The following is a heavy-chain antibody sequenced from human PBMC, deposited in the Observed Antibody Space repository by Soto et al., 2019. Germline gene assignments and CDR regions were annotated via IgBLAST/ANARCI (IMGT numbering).Heavy chain of an antibody. J-gene: IGHJ4*02. Sequence: GGSLRLSCAASAFTFSNYWMSWVRQAPGKGLEWVANIKQDGSEKYYVDSVKGRFTISRDNAKKSLYLQMNSLRAEDTAVYYCARDKAYYDSSGHHGNFDYWGQGTLVTVS. CDR3: ARDKAYYDSSGHHGNFDY. CDR1: AFTFSNYW. CDR2: IKQDGSEK. V-gene: IGHV3-7*01. D-gene: IGHD3-22*01.